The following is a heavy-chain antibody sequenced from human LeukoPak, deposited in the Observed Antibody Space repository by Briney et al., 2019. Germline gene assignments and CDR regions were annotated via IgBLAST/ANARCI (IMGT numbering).Heavy chain of an antibody. V-gene: IGHV3-23*01. D-gene: IGHD2-2*01. J-gene: IGHJ5*02. CDR2: ISGSGGST. Sequence: GGSLRLSCAASGFTFSSYAMSWVRQAPGKGLEWVSTISGSGGSTYYADSVKGRFTISKDNSKNTLYLQMNSLRAEDTAVYYCASDDIVVVPAPGPNWFDPWGQGTLVTVSS. CDR3: ASDDIVVVPAPGPNWFDP. CDR1: GFTFSSYA.